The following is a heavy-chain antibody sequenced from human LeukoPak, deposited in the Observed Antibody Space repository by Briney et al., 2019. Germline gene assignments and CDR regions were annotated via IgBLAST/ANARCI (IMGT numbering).Heavy chain of an antibody. Sequence: SETLSLTCTVSGGSISSSSYYWGWIRQPPGKGLEWIGSINYSGSTYYNPSLKSRVTISVDTSKNQFSLKLSSVTAADTAVSYCVVGARFLEWLYFFDYWGQGTLVTVSS. CDR3: VVGARFLEWLYFFDY. CDR1: GGSISSSSYY. J-gene: IGHJ4*02. CDR2: INYSGST. D-gene: IGHD3-3*01. V-gene: IGHV4-39*01.